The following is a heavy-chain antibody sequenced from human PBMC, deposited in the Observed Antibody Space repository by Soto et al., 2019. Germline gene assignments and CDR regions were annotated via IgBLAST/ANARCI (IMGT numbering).Heavy chain of an antibody. Sequence: QVQLVQSGAEVKQPGASVKVSCKASGYTFTNQTINWVRQATGQGLEWMGWMNPNSGDTGYAQKFQGRVMMTRNTSKSTAYMELSSLTSEDTAVYYCARVPPDTGNWFDPWGQGTLVAVSS. CDR1: GYTFTNQT. V-gene: IGHV1-8*01. CDR3: ARVPPDTGNWFDP. CDR2: MNPNSGDT. J-gene: IGHJ5*02.